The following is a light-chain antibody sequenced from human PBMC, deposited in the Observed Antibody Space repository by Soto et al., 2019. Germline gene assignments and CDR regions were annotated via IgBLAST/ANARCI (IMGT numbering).Light chain of an antibody. J-gene: IGLJ1*01. CDR1: SSDVGDSNS. V-gene: IGLV2-23*03. CDR3: CSYAGSSTFV. CDR2: EGS. Sequence: QSALTQPPSASGSPGRSVTISCSGTSSDVGDSNSVSWYQQHPGKAPKLMIYEGSKRPSGVSNRFSGSKSGNTASLTISGLQAEDEADYYCCSYAGSSTFVFGTGTKVTVL.